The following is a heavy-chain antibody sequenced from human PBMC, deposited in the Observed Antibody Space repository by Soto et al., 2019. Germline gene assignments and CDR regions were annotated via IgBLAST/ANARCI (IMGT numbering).Heavy chain of an antibody. Sequence: GGSLRLSCAASGFTFDDYAMHWVRQAPGKGLEWVSGISWNSGTIGYVGSVKGRFTISRDNAKKSLFLQMNSLRVEDTALYYCAKDVYGSSGYYYGSWGQGTLVTVSS. CDR3: AKDVYGSSGYYYGS. CDR2: ISWNSGTI. J-gene: IGHJ4*02. V-gene: IGHV3-9*01. D-gene: IGHD3-22*01. CDR1: GFTFDDYA.